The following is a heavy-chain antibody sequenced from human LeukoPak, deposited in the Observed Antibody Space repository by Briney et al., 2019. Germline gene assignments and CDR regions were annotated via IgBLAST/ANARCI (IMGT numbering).Heavy chain of an antibody. Sequence: ASVKVSCKVSGYTLTELSMHWVRQAPGKGLEWMGGFDPEDGETIYAQKSQGRVTMTTDTSTSTAYMELRSLRSDDTAVYYCAREGPYYYDSSGYSAFDIWGQGTMVTVSS. CDR2: FDPEDGET. CDR1: GYTLTELS. CDR3: AREGPYYYDSSGYSAFDI. J-gene: IGHJ3*02. D-gene: IGHD3-22*01. V-gene: IGHV1-24*01.